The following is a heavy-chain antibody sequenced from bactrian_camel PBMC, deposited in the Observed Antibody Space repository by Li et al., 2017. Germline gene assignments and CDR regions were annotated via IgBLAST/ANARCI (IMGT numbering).Heavy chain of an antibody. V-gene: IGHV3S1*01. J-gene: IGHJ4*01. D-gene: IGHD1*01. Sequence: HVQLVESGGGSVQAGGSLRLSCAASGYTYNRNCMAWFRQAPGKGREGVARIATGSGNTYYADSVKGRFTGSRDFAKNTVYLQLNSLKAEDTAVYYCATWAVYRAIAYPSRAFADWGQGTQVTVS. CDR3: ATWAVYRAIAYPSRAFAD. CDR2: IATGSGNT. CDR1: GYTYNRNC.